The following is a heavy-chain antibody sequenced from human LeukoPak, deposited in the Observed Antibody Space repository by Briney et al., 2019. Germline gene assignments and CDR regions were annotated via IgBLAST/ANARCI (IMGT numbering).Heavy chain of an antibody. CDR2: ISSGGNT. CDR1: EFTVSSNY. CDR3: VKGLVQTTMSYSIDY. Sequence: GGSLRLSCAASEFTVSSNYMTWVRLAPGKGLEWVSIISSGGNTYYADSVKGRFTISRDNSKNTVYLQMNSLRAEDTAVYYCVKGLVQTTMSYSIDYWGQGALVTVSS. J-gene: IGHJ4*02. V-gene: IGHV3-53*05. D-gene: IGHD1-1*01.